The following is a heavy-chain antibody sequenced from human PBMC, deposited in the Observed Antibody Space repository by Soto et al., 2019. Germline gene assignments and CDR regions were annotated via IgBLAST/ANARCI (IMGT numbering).Heavy chain of an antibody. D-gene: IGHD1-1*01. CDR2: ISSSGGNT. J-gene: IGHJ4*02. CDR1: GFSFSTYA. Sequence: EVQLLESGGGLVQPGGSLRLSCAASGFSFSTYAMSWVRQAPGKGLEWVSGISSSGGNTYYSDSVKGRFTISRDNSTDTLFLQLNRLSPEDTALYFCAKDFRTGVATTYFDFWGQGNVVTVSS. CDR3: AKDFRTGVATTYFDF. V-gene: IGHV3-23*01.